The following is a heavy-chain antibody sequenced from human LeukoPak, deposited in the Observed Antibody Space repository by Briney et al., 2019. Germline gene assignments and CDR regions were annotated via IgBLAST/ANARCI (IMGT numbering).Heavy chain of an antibody. Sequence: GGSLRLSCAASGFTFSSYAMNWVRQAPGKGLEWVSGIRGSGGRTYYADSVKGRFTISRDNSKNTLYLQMNSLRAEDTALYYCAKEAQGCSITSCYFDSWGQGTLVTVSS. V-gene: IGHV3-23*01. J-gene: IGHJ4*02. CDR3: AKEAQGCSITSCYFDS. D-gene: IGHD2-2*01. CDR1: GFTFSSYA. CDR2: IRGSGGRT.